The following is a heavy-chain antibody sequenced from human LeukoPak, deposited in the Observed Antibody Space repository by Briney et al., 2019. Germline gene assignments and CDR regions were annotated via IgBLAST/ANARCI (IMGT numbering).Heavy chain of an antibody. CDR3: ARESSGYYLRYFDY. Sequence: PGGSLRLSCAASGFTFSSYWMSWVRQAPGKGLEWVANIKQDGSEKYYVDSVKGRFTISRDNAKNSLYLQMNSLRAEDTAVYYCARESSGYYLRYFDYWGQGTLVTVSS. CDR2: IKQDGSEK. CDR1: GFTFSSYW. D-gene: IGHD3-22*01. V-gene: IGHV3-7*01. J-gene: IGHJ4*02.